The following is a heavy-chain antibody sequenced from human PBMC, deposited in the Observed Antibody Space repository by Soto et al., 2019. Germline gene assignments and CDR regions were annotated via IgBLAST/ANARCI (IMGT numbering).Heavy chain of an antibody. D-gene: IGHD2-15*01. Sequence: SETLSLTCAVSSGSISSSNWWSWVRQPPGKGLEWIGEIYHSGSTNYNPSLKSRVTISVDKSKNQFSLKLSSVTAADTAVYYCARDAGADCSGGSCYSDNAFDIWGQGTMVTVSS. CDR2: IYHSGST. J-gene: IGHJ3*02. CDR3: ARDAGADCSGGSCYSDNAFDI. V-gene: IGHV4-4*02. CDR1: SGSISSSNW.